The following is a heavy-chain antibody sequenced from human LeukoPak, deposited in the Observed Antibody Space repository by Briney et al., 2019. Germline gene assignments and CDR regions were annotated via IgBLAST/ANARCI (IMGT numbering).Heavy chain of an antibody. Sequence: PSETLSLTCTVSGGSISTGSYYWGWVRQPPGKGLEYIGSISYSGTTYYNPSLKSRVTISVDTSKNHFSLNLSSVSAADTAVYYCARSSAGVPFDYWGRGTLVTVSS. CDR2: ISYSGTT. CDR3: ARSSAGVPFDY. V-gene: IGHV4-39*02. J-gene: IGHJ4*02. CDR1: GGSISTGSYY. D-gene: IGHD6-13*01.